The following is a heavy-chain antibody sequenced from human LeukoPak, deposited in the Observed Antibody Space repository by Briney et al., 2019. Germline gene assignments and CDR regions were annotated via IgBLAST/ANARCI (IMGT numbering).Heavy chain of an antibody. CDR2: IKQDGSEK. CDR3: ARNIAARRGFDP. CDR1: GFTFSSYW. Sequence: PGGSLRLSCAASGFTFSSYWVSWVRQAPGKGLEWVANIKQDGSEKYYVDSVKGRFTISRDNAKNSLYLQMNSLRAEDTAVYYCARNIAARRGFDPWGQGTLVTVSS. V-gene: IGHV3-7*01. D-gene: IGHD6-6*01. J-gene: IGHJ5*02.